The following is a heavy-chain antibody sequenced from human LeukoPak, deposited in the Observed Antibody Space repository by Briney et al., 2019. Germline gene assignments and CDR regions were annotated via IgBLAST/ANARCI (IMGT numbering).Heavy chain of an antibody. D-gene: IGHD3-22*01. CDR2: IIPIFGTA. V-gene: IGHV1-69*05. CDR3: AGLSYYYDSSGQYYFDY. J-gene: IGHJ4*02. CDR1: GGTFSSYA. Sequence: SVKVSCKASGGTFSSYAISWVRQAPGQGLEWMGGIIPIFGTANYAQKFQGRVTITTDESTSTAYMDLSSLRSEDTAVYYCAGLSYYYDSSGQYYFDYWGQGTLVTVSS.